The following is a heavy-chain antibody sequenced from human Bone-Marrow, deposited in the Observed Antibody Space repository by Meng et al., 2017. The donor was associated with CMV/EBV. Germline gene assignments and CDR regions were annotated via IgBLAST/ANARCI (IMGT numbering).Heavy chain of an antibody. CDR2: ISSSSSYI. V-gene: IGHV3-21*01. D-gene: IGHD2-2*01. CDR3: AREGVPAAGDAFDI. CDR1: GFTFSSYS. J-gene: IGHJ3*02. Sequence: GESLKISCAASGFTFSSYSMNWVRQAPGKGLEWVSSISSSSSYIYYADSVKGRFTISRDNAKNSLYLQMNSLRAEDTAVYYCAREGVPAAGDAFDIWGQGTMVTVSS.